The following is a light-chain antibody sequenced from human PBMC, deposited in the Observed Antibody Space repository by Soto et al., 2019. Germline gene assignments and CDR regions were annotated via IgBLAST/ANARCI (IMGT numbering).Light chain of an antibody. V-gene: IGKV3-11*01. CDR2: GAS. CDR3: QQRSNWPPLT. Sequence: EIVLTQSPATLSLSPGERATLSCRASQSVGRSLAWYHQKPGQAPRLLIYGASDRATGIPARFSGSGSGTDFPLTISSLEPEDFAVYFCQQRSNWPPLTFGGGTKVEIK. J-gene: IGKJ4*01. CDR1: QSVGRS.